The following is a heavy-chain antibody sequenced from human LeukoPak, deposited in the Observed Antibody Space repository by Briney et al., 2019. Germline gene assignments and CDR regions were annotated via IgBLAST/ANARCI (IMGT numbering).Heavy chain of an antibody. CDR1: GGSISSYY. V-gene: IGHV4-4*07. Sequence: SETLSLTCTVSGGSISSYYWSWIRQPAGKGLEWIGRIYTSGSTNYNPSLKSRVTMSVDTSKNQFSLKLSSVTATDTAVYYCARVGYYGSGSPSEFDYWGQGTLVTVSS. CDR3: ARVGYYGSGSPSEFDY. J-gene: IGHJ4*02. D-gene: IGHD3-10*01. CDR2: IYTSGST.